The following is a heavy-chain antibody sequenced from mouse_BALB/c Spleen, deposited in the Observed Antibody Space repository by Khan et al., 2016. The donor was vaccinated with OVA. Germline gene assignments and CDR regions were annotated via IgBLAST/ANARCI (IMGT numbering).Heavy chain of an antibody. V-gene: IGHV3-8*02. CDR2: ISYSGST. J-gene: IGHJ2*01. CDR1: GDSITSGY. D-gene: IGHD2-10*01. Sequence: EVQLQESGPSLVKPSQTLSLTCSVTGDSITSGYWNWIRKFPGNKLEYMGYISYSGSTYYNPSLKSRISITRDTSKNQHYLQLNSMTTEDSATYYCAGTSCYGNYYLDYWGQGTTLTVSS. CDR3: AGTSCYGNYYLDY.